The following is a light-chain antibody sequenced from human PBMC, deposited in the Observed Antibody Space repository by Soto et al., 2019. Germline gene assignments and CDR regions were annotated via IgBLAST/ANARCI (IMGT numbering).Light chain of an antibody. CDR2: DAS. CDR3: QQRSNWPPYT. V-gene: IGKV3-11*01. J-gene: IGKJ2*01. Sequence: EIVLTQSPATQSLSPGERATLSCRASQSVSSYLAWYQQKPGQAPRLLIYDASNRATGIPARFSGSGSGTDFTLTISSLEPEDFAVYYCQQRSNWPPYTFGQGTKLEIK. CDR1: QSVSSY.